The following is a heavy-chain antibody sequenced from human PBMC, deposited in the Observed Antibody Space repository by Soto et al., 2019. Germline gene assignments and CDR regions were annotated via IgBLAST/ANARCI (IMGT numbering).Heavy chain of an antibody. J-gene: IGHJ6*02. V-gene: IGHV3-48*03. Sequence: EVQLVESGGGLVQPGGSLRLSCAASGFTFSSYEMNWVRQAPGMGLEWVSYISSSGSTIYYADSVKGRFTISRDNAKNSLDLQMNSLRAEDTAVYYCARDQTCGYVYYYYSGMDVWGQGTTVTVSS. CDR1: GFTFSSYE. D-gene: IGHD5-12*01. CDR2: ISSSGSTI. CDR3: ARDQTCGYVYYYYSGMDV.